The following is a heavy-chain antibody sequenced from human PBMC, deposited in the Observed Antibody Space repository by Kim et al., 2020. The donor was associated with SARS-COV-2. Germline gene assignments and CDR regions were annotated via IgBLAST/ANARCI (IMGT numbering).Heavy chain of an antibody. D-gene: IGHD1-26*01. CDR3: ARARGSGSYYTPRGWFDP. Sequence: SETLSLTCTVSGGSISSSSYYWGWIRQPPGKGLEWIGSIYYSGSTYYNPSLKSRVTISVDTSKNQFSLKLSSVTAADTAVYYCARARGSGSYYTPRGWFDPWGQGTLVTVSS. J-gene: IGHJ5*02. V-gene: IGHV4-39*07. CDR1: GGSISSSSYY. CDR2: IYYSGST.